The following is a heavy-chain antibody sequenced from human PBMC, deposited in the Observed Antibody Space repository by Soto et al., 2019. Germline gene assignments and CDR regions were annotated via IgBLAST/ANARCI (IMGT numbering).Heavy chain of an antibody. D-gene: IGHD3-9*01. Sequence: QLQLVQSAAEVKKPGASVRVSCKAYGYPFIKYGISWIRQAPEQGLEWMGWIKVDSGYTNYAQKFQGRVTMTADTSSDTAFMDLRSLRLDDTAVYFCATSYDTGVDPWGQGTLVSVSS. CDR2: IKVDSGYT. CDR1: GYPFIKYG. V-gene: IGHV1-18*04. J-gene: IGHJ5*02. CDR3: ATSYDTGVDP.